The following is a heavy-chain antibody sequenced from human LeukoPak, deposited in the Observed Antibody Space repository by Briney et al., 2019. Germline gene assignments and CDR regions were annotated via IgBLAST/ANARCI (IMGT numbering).Heavy chain of an antibody. J-gene: IGHJ3*02. CDR2: IQYDGRNK. D-gene: IGHD3-10*01. V-gene: IGHV3-30*02. CDR3: ARDPQYYYGSGSYAFDI. CDR1: GFTFSSYA. Sequence: GGSLRLSCAASGFTFSSYAMSWVRQAPGKGLEWVAFIQYDGRNKYYADSAKGRLTISRDNSKSTLYLQMNSLRAEDTAVYYCARDPQYYYGSGSYAFDIWGQGTMVTVSS.